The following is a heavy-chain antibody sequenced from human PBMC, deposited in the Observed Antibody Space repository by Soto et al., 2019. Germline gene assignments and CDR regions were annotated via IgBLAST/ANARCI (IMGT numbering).Heavy chain of an antibody. CDR1: GFTFSNAW. CDR3: TTSWVEMATMPDY. J-gene: IGHJ4*02. V-gene: IGHV3-15*01. CDR2: IKSKTDGGTT. Sequence: EVQLVESGGGLVQPGGSLRLSCAASGFTFSNAWMSWVRQAPGKGLEWVGRIKSKTDGGTTDYAAPVQGRFTISGDDSKNTLYLQMNSLKTEDTAVYYCTTSWVEMATMPDYWGQGTLVTVSS. D-gene: IGHD5-12*01.